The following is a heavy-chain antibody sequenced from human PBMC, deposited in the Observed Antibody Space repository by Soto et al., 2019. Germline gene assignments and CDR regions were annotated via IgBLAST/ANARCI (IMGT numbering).Heavy chain of an antibody. Sequence: PGGSLRLSCAASGFTFSSYGMHWVRQAPGKGLEWVAVIWYDGSNKYYADSVKGRFTISRDNAKNTLFLQMNTLRVDDTAVYYCARDNWNSYWGQGTLVTVSS. CDR1: GFTFSSYG. J-gene: IGHJ4*02. D-gene: IGHD1-1*01. CDR3: ARDNWNSY. CDR2: IWYDGSNK. V-gene: IGHV3-33*01.